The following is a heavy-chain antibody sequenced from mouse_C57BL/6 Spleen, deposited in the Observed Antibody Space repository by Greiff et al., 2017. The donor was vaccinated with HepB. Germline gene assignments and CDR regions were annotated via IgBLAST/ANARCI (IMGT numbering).Heavy chain of an antibody. Sequence: VQLQQPGAELMRPGSSVKLSCKASGYTFTSYWMHWVKQRPIQGLEWIGNIDPSDSETHYNQKFKDKATLTVDKSSSTAYMQLSSLTSEDSAVYYCARRDDYDEGDFDYWGQGTTLTVSS. J-gene: IGHJ2*01. CDR2: IDPSDSET. CDR3: ARRDDYDEGDFDY. CDR1: GYTFTSYW. D-gene: IGHD2-4*01. V-gene: IGHV1-52*01.